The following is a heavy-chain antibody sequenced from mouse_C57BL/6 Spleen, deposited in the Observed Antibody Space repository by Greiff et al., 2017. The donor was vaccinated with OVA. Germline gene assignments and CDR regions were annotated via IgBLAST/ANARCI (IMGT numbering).Heavy chain of an antibody. J-gene: IGHJ3*01. CDR2: ISSGGGYT. Sequence: EVKLVESGGDLVKPGGSLKLSCAASGFTFSSYGMSWVRQTPDKRLEWVATISSGGGYTYYTDSVKGRFTISRDNAKNTLYLQMSSLKSEDTAMYYCARQSYGTTWFAYWGQGTLVTVSA. CDR3: ARQSYGTTWFAY. CDR1: GFTFSSYG. D-gene: IGHD1-1*01. V-gene: IGHV5-6*01.